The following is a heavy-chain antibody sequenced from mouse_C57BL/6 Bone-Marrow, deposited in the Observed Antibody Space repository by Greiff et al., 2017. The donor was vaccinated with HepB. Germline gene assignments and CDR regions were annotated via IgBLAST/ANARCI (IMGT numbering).Heavy chain of an antibody. Sequence: QVHVKQPGAELVRPGSSVKLSCKASGYTFTSYWMDWVKQRPGQGLEWIGKIYPSDSETHYNQKFKDKATLTVDKSSSTAYMQLSSLTSEDSAVYYCARRGGKGGDYFDYWGQGTTLTVSS. CDR1: GYTFTSYW. CDR2: IYPSDSET. D-gene: IGHD1-3*01. V-gene: IGHV1-61*01. CDR3: ARRGGKGGDYFDY. J-gene: IGHJ2*01.